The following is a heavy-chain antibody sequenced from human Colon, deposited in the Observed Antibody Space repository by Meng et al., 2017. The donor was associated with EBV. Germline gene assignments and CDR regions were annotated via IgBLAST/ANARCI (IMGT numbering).Heavy chain of an antibody. CDR1: GGSISSTSYF. D-gene: IGHD4-17*01. J-gene: IGHJ4*02. Sequence: QLQLQESGPGLVXXXXXLXLTCTVSGGSISSTSYFWGWIRQPPGKRLEWLATIYYSGSTYYNPSLKSRVTISVDTSKNQFSLKLSSVTAADTAVYYCARGPTTYFDYWGQGTLVTVSS. CDR3: ARGPTTYFDY. V-gene: IGHV4-39*07. CDR2: IYYSGST.